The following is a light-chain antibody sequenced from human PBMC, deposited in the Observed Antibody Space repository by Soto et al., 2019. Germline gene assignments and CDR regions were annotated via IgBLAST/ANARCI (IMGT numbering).Light chain of an antibody. Sequence: QSALTQPPSASGSPGQSVTISCTGTSSDVGAYNYVSWYQQLPGKAPKLIIYEVSKRPSGVPDRFSGSRSGNTASLTVSGLQAEXEADYYCTSYAGTYSFFYVFGTGTKVTVL. CDR2: EVS. J-gene: IGLJ1*01. CDR3: TSYAGTYSFFYV. V-gene: IGLV2-8*01. CDR1: SSDVGAYNY.